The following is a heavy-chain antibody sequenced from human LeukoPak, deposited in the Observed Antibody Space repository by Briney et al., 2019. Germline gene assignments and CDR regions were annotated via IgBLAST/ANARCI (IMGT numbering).Heavy chain of an antibody. V-gene: IGHV4-59*12. J-gene: IGHJ4*02. Sequence: PSETLSLTCTVSGGSISSYYWSWIRQPPGKGLEWIGYIYYSGSTNYNPSLKSRVTISVDTSRNQFSLKLSSVTAADTAVYYCARGGPTFYCSGGSCYAHTLNYWGQGTLVTVSS. CDR1: GGSISSYY. CDR2: IYYSGST. D-gene: IGHD2-15*01. CDR3: ARGGPTFYCSGGSCYAHTLNY.